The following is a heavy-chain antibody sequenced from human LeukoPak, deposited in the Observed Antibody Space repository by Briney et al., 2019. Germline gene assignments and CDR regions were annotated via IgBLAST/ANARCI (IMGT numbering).Heavy chain of an antibody. CDR1: GGSISSSNW. J-gene: IGHJ6*03. V-gene: IGHV4-4*02. CDR2: IYLSGST. D-gene: IGHD2-2*01. Sequence: PSETLSLTCAVSGGSISSSNWWSLVRQPPGKGLEWIGEIYLSGSTNYNPSLKSRVTISVDKAKNQFSLKLSSVTAADTAVYYCARDKADIVVVPAAPRGHYYYYYMDVWGKGTTVTVSS. CDR3: ARDKADIVVVPAAPRGHYYYYYMDV.